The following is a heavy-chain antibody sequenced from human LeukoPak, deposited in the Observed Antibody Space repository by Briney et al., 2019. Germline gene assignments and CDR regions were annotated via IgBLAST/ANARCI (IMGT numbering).Heavy chain of an antibody. V-gene: IGHV3-7*01. CDR1: GFTFPSHW. CDR2: IKQDGSDK. Sequence: GGSLRLSCAASGFTFPSHWMSWVRPAPGKGLEWVANIKQDGSDKHYLASVKGRFTISRDNAKNSLYLQMNSLRAEDTAVYYCARLSDTEGSSTSYRASDIWGQGTMVTVS. CDR3: ARLSDTEGSSTSYRASDI. D-gene: IGHD2-2*01. J-gene: IGHJ3*02.